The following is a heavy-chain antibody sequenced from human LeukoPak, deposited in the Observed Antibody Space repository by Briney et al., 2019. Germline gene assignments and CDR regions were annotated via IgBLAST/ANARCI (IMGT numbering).Heavy chain of an antibody. Sequence: GGSLRLSCAASGFTFSSYSINWVRQAPGKGLEWVSSISSSSSYIYYADSVKGRFTISRDNAKNSLYLQMNSLRAEDTAVYYCARVHSSVWYSGGNVDYWGQGTLVTVSS. D-gene: IGHD6-19*01. J-gene: IGHJ4*02. CDR3: ARVHSSVWYSGGNVDY. V-gene: IGHV3-21*01. CDR1: GFTFSSYS. CDR2: ISSSSSYI.